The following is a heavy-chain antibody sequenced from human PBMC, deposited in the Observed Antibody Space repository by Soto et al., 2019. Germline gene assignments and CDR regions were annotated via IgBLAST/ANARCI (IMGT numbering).Heavy chain of an antibody. V-gene: IGHV3-7*01. CDR3: ARIGYSSSSLDY. D-gene: IGHD6-6*01. Sequence: VQLVESGGGLVQPGGSLRLSCAASGFTFSNYWMTWVRQAPGKGLEWVANINQDGSVKYYVDSVKGRFTTSRDNAKNSLFLQVNSLRAEDTAVYYCARIGYSSSSLDYWGQGTLVTVSS. CDR1: GFTFSNYW. J-gene: IGHJ4*02. CDR2: INQDGSVK.